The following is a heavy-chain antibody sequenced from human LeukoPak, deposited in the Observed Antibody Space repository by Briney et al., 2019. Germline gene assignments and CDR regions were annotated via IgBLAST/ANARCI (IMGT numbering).Heavy chain of an antibody. CDR2: ISGSGGST. CDR1: GFTFSSYG. D-gene: IGHD4-17*01. Sequence: GGSLRLSCAASGFTFSSYGMSWVRQAPGKGLEWVSAISGSGGSTYYADSVKGRFTISRDNSKNTLYLQMNSLRAEDTAVYYCAKGHTVTRYYYYYYMDVWGKGTTVTISS. CDR3: AKGHTVTRYYYYYYMDV. V-gene: IGHV3-23*01. J-gene: IGHJ6*03.